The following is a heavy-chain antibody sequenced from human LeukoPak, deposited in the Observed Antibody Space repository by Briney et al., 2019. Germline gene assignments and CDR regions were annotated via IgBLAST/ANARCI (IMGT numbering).Heavy chain of an antibody. V-gene: IGHV3-30*02. CDR2: IRYGGSNK. J-gene: IGHJ4*02. Sequence: GGSLRLSCAASGFTFSSYGMHWVRQAPGKGLEWVAFIRYGGSNKYYADSVKGRFTISRDNSKNTLYLQMNSLRAEDTAVYYCAKEGRYGTFDYWGQGTLVTVSS. CDR3: AKEGRYGTFDY. D-gene: IGHD4-17*01. CDR1: GFTFSSYG.